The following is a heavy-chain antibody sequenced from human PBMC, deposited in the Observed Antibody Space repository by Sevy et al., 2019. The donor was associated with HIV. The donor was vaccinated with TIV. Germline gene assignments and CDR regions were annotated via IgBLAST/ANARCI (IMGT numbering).Heavy chain of an antibody. D-gene: IGHD6-6*01. J-gene: IGHJ5*02. CDR2: IYYGGST. Sequence: SETLSLTCTVSGGSISSSSYYWGWIRQPPGKGLEWIGSIYYGGSTYYNPSLKSRVTISVDTSKNQFSLKLSSVTAADTAVYYCARHWMTAARPARWFDPWGQGTLVTVSS. V-gene: IGHV4-39*01. CDR1: GGSISSSSYY. CDR3: ARHWMTAARPARWFDP.